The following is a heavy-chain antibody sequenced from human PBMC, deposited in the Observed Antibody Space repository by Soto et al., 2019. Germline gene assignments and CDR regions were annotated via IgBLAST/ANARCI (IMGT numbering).Heavy chain of an antibody. CDR3: ARGSYIVVVPAASAQNWFDP. J-gene: IGHJ5*02. Sequence: ASVKVSCKASGYTFTSYDINWVRQATGQGLEWMGWMNPNSGNTGYAQKFQGRVTMTRNTSISTAYMELSSLRSEDTAVCYCARGSYIVVVPAASAQNWFDPWGQGTLVTVSS. CDR2: MNPNSGNT. V-gene: IGHV1-8*01. D-gene: IGHD2-2*01. CDR1: GYTFTSYD.